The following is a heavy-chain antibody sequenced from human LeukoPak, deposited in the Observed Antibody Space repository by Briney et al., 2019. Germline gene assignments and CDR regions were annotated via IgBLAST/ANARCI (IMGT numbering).Heavy chain of an antibody. D-gene: IGHD6-13*01. V-gene: IGHV4-4*07. CDR3: AREVNHSSSWYGALGY. CDR1: GGSISSYY. CDR2: IYTSGST. Sequence: SETLSLTCTVSGGSISSYYWSWIRQPAGKGLECIGRIYTSGSTNYNPSLKSRVTMSVDTSKNQFSLKLSSVTAADTAVYYCAREVNHSSSWYGALGYWGQGTLVTVSS. J-gene: IGHJ4*02.